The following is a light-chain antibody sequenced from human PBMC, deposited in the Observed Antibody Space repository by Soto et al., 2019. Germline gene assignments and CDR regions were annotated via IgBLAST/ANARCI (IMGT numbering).Light chain of an antibody. CDR2: HTS. Sequence: EVIMTQSPATLSVSPGERATLSCRASQTVSNHLAWYQQKNGQAPRRLIYHTSIRDTGIPTRFTGSGPGTQFILSASTLHSAEFVVYCCESNHTWPHSTTFGQGTRLETK. CDR1: QTVSNH. CDR3: ESNHTWPHSTT. J-gene: IGKJ5*01. V-gene: IGKV3D-15*03.